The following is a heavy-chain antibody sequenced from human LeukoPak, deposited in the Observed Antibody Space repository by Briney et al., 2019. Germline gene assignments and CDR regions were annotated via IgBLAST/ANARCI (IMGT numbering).Heavy chain of an antibody. D-gene: IGHD3-22*01. CDR3: ASPKGSSGQALGY. V-gene: IGHV1-69*05. CDR1: GGTFSSYA. J-gene: IGHJ4*02. Sequence: ASVKVSCKASGGTFSSYAISWVRQAPGQGLEWMGGIIPIFGTANYAQKFQGRVTITTDESTSTAYMELSSLRSEDTAVYYCASPKGSSGQALGYWGQGTLVTVSS. CDR2: IIPIFGTA.